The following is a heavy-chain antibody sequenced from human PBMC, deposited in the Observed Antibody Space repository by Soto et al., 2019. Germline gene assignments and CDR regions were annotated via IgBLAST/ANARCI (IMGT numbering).Heavy chain of an antibody. CDR1: GGSFVGYY. V-gene: IGHV4-34*01. D-gene: IGHD6-13*01. Sequence: SETLSLTCAVYGGSFVGYYCSCVRHPPFKWLEWIGEINHSGSTNYNPSLKSRVTISVDTSKNQFSLKLSSVTAADTAVYYCARVGQQLVRHYYYGMDVWGQGTTVTVSS. CDR3: ARVGQQLVRHYYYGMDV. CDR2: INHSGST. J-gene: IGHJ6*02.